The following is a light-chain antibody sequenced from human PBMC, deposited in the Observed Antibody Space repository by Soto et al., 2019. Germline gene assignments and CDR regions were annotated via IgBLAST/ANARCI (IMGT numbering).Light chain of an antibody. Sequence: QSALTQPASVSGSPGQSITISCTGTSSDVGAYNYVSWYQHHPGKAPKLIIYEVANRPSGVSNRFSGSKSGNTASLTISGLQAEDEADYYYSSYTDSNTVLFGGGTKLTVL. V-gene: IGLV2-14*01. CDR1: SSDVGAYNY. J-gene: IGLJ2*01. CDR2: EVA. CDR3: SSYTDSNTVL.